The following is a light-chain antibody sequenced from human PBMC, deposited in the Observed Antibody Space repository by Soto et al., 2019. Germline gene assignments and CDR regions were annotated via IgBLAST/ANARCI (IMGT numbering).Light chain of an antibody. Sequence: EIVLTQSPGTLSLSPGERGTLSCRASHSIDRNFLAWYQQKPGQAPRLLISGASSRATGIPDRFSGSGSETEFTLTISRREHEDFAVYYCQQYGRSPWTFGQGTKVEIK. J-gene: IGKJ1*01. V-gene: IGKV3-20*01. CDR1: HSIDRNF. CDR3: QQYGRSPWT. CDR2: GAS.